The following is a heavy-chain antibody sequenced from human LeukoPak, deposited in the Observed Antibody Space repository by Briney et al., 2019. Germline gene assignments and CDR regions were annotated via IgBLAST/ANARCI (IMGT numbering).Heavy chain of an antibody. CDR2: IIPIFGTA. Sequence: SVKVSCKASGGTFSSYAISWVRQAPGQGVEWMGGIIPIFGTANYAQKFQGRVTITADESTSTAYMELSSLRSEDTAVYYCARDHAAMVPGDYWGQGTLVTVSS. CDR1: GGTFSSYA. CDR3: ARDHAAMVPGDY. J-gene: IGHJ4*02. V-gene: IGHV1-69*13. D-gene: IGHD3-10*01.